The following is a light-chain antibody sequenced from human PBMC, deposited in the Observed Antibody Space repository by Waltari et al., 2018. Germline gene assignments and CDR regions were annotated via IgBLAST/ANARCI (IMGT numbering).Light chain of an antibody. Sequence: EIVMTQSPATLSVSPGERATLSCRASQSVSSNLAWYQQKPGQAPRLLIHGASNRATGIPARFSGSWSGTEFTLTISSLQSEDFAVYYCQQYNNWPPLTFGGGTKVEIK. J-gene: IGKJ4*01. V-gene: IGKV3-15*01. CDR1: QSVSSN. CDR3: QQYNNWPPLT. CDR2: GAS.